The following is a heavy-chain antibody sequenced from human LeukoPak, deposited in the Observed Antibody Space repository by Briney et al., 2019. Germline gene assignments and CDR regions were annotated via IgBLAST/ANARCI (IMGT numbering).Heavy chain of an antibody. CDR1: GFTFSSYA. D-gene: IGHD6-13*01. J-gene: IGHJ6*02. Sequence: PGRSLRLSCAASGFTFSSYAMHWVRQAPGKGLEWVAVISYDGSNKYYADPVKGRFTISRDNSKNTLYLRMNSLRAEDTAVYYCAREQDSGYSSSWYLFYYYGMDVWGQGTTVTVSS. CDR2: ISYDGSNK. V-gene: IGHV3-30-3*01. CDR3: AREQDSGYSSSWYLFYYYGMDV.